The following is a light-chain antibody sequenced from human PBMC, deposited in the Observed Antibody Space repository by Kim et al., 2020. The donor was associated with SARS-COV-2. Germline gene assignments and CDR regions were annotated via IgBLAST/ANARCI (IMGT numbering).Light chain of an antibody. J-gene: IGLJ1*01. CDR3: QEWDSSSYV. CDR2: QDT. Sequence: SYELTQPPSVTVSPGQTASITCSGDKLGDKYACWYQQKPGQSPVLVIYQDTKRPSGIPERFSGSNSGNTATLNISGTQAMDEADYYCQEWDSSSYVFGTGTKVTV. V-gene: IGLV3-1*01. CDR1: KLGDKY.